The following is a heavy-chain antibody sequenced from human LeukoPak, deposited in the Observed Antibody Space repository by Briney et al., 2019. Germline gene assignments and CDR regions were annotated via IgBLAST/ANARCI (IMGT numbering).Heavy chain of an antibody. D-gene: IGHD6-19*01. Sequence: GASVKVSCKASGYTFTSYGISWVRQAPGQGLEWMGRINPNSGGTNYAQKFQGRVTMTRDTSISTAYMELSRLRSDDTAVYYCAREGDGSSGRVAFDIWGQGTMVTVSS. J-gene: IGHJ3*02. CDR1: GYTFTSYG. CDR2: INPNSGGT. CDR3: AREGDGSSGRVAFDI. V-gene: IGHV1-2*06.